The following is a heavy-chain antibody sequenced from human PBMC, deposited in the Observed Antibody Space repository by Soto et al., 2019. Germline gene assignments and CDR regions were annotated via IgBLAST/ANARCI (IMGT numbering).Heavy chain of an antibody. J-gene: IGHJ4*02. CDR1: GGIFSTYS. CDR2: ITPLFGTT. D-gene: IGHD5-12*01. CDR3: AKSPRIYEFYFDY. Sequence: QVQLVQSGAEVKKPGSSVKVSCKASGGIFSTYSISWVRQAPGQGLEWMGAITPLFGTTKYAQKFQGRITITADESTSTPYMELSSLRSEDTAVYYCAKSPRIYEFYFDYWGQGTLVTVSS. V-gene: IGHV1-69*19.